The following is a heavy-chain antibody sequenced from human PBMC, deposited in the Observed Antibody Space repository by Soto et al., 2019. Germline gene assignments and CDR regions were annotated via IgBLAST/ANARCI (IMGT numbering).Heavy chain of an antibody. V-gene: IGHV1-69*02. Sequence: SVKVSCKASGGTFSSYTISWVRQAPGQGLEWMGRIIPILGIANYAQKFQGRVTITADKSTSTAYMELSSLRSEDTAVYYCARGYGDYESLDYWGQGTLVTVSS. J-gene: IGHJ4*02. CDR3: ARGYGDYESLDY. CDR1: GGTFSSYT. CDR2: IIPILGIA. D-gene: IGHD4-17*01.